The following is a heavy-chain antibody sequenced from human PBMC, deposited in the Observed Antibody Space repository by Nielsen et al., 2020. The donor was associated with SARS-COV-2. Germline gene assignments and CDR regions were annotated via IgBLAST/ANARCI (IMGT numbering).Heavy chain of an antibody. CDR2: IYYSGST. CDR1: GGSISSYY. Sequence: SETLSFTCTVSGGSISSYYWSWIRQPPGKGLEWIGYIYYSGSTNYNPSLKSRVTISVDTSKNQFSLKLSSVTAADTAVYYCAAGFDPWGQGTLVTVSS. J-gene: IGHJ5*02. CDR3: AAGFDP. V-gene: IGHV4-59*01.